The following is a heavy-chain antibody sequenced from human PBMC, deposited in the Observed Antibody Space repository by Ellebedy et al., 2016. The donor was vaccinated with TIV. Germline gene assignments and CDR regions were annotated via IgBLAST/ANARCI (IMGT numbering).Heavy chain of an antibody. D-gene: IGHD6-19*01. CDR3: ATAVAGSDFDY. CDR1: GYSFTNYW. CDR2: IYPGDSDT. Sequence: GESLKISCQGSGYSFTNYWIGWVRQMPGKRLEWMGIIYPGDSDTRYSPSFQGQVTISADKSISTAYLQWSSLKASDTAMYYCATAVAGSDFDYWGQGTLVTVSS. V-gene: IGHV5-51*01. J-gene: IGHJ4*02.